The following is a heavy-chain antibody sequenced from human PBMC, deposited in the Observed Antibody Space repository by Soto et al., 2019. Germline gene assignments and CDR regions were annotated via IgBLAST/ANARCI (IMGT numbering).Heavy chain of an antibody. CDR3: AREGSYCSGGSCYTIRDNWFDP. CDR2: IIPIFGTA. J-gene: IGHJ5*02. Sequence: SVKVSCRASGGTFSSYAISWVRQTPGQGLEWMGGIIPIFGTANYAQKFQGRVTITADESTSTAYMELSSLRSEDTAVYYCAREGSYCSGGSCYTIRDNWFDPWGQGTLVTVSS. V-gene: IGHV1-69*13. D-gene: IGHD2-15*01. CDR1: GGTFSSYA.